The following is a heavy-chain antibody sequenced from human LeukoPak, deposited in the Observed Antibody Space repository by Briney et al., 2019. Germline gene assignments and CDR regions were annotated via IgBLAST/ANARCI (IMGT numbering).Heavy chain of an antibody. D-gene: IGHD3-10*01. CDR1: GYSINNGYY. Sequence: SETLSLTCTVSGYSINNGYYWSWIRQPAGKGLEWIGRIYTSGSTNYNPSLKSRVTMSVDTSKNQFSLKLSSVTAADTAVYYCARDSGTTGEVKFDPWGQGTLVTVSS. CDR2: IYTSGST. J-gene: IGHJ5*02. CDR3: ARDSGTTGEVKFDP. V-gene: IGHV4-4*07.